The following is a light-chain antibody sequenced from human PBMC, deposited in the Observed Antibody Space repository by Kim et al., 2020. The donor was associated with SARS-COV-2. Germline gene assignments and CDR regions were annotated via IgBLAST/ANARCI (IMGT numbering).Light chain of an antibody. Sequence: SASEGDRVTITCRASQTISIYLNWYQQKPGRAPKLLIYAASTLQSGVPSRFSGSGSGTDFTLTISSLQPEDFATYYCQQSYSSPYTFGQGTKLEI. CDR1: QTISIY. CDR3: QQSYSSPYT. J-gene: IGKJ2*01. V-gene: IGKV1-39*01. CDR2: AAS.